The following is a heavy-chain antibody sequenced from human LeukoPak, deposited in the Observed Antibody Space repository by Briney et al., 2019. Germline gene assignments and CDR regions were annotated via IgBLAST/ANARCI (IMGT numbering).Heavy chain of an antibody. CDR1: GGTFSSYA. V-gene: IGHV1-69*04. Sequence: ASVKVSCTASGGTFSSYAISWVRQAPGQGLEWMGRIIPILGIANYAQKFQGRVTITADKSTSTAYMELSSLRSEDTAVYYCARDHGDYCSSTSCYDNWFDPWGQGTLVTVSS. CDR2: IIPILGIA. J-gene: IGHJ5*02. CDR3: ARDHGDYCSSTSCYDNWFDP. D-gene: IGHD2-2*01.